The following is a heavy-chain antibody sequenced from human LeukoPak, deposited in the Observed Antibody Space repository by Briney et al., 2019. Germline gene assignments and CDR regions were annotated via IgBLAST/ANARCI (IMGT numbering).Heavy chain of an antibody. V-gene: IGHV4-30-4*01. CDR1: GGSISTGDYY. CDR2: IYYSGSP. CDR3: ARYRGEPTTFDY. Sequence: ASQTLSLTCTVSGGSISTGDYYWSWIRQPPGKGLEWIGYIYYSGSPYYNPSLKSRVTISVDTSKNQFSLKLSSVTAADTAVYYCARYRGEPTTFDYWGQGTLVTVSS. D-gene: IGHD4-17*01. J-gene: IGHJ4*02.